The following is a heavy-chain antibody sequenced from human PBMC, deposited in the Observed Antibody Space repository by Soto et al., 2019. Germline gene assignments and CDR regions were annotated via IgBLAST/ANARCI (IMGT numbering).Heavy chain of an antibody. J-gene: IGHJ4*02. CDR3: ARARMYSGAYHDY. CDR1: GYTFSNFG. Sequence: QVQLVQSGPEVESPGASVKVSCKASGYTFSNFGINWGRQAPGQGLEWMGWITPYNGNANYAQKHQDRLTITTDTSTNTAYLELRSLRSDDTAVYFCARARMYSGAYHDYWGQGTLVTVSS. CDR2: ITPYNGNA. V-gene: IGHV1-18*04. D-gene: IGHD1-26*01.